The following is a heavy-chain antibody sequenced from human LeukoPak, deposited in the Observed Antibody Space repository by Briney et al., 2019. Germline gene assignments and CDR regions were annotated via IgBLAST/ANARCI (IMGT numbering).Heavy chain of an antibody. D-gene: IGHD3-10*01. J-gene: IGHJ5*02. Sequence: GGSLRLSCAASGFTFSSYAMSWVRQAPGKGLEWVSAISGSGGSTYYADSVKGRFTISRDNAKNSLYLQMNSLRAEDTAVYYCARDYHRYGSGRFGWFDPWGQGTLVTVSS. CDR2: ISGSGGST. V-gene: IGHV3-23*01. CDR1: GFTFSSYA. CDR3: ARDYHRYGSGRFGWFDP.